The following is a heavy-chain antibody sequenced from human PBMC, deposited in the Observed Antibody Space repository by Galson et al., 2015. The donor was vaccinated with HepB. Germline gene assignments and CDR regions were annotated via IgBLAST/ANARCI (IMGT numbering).Heavy chain of an antibody. CDR3: ARQIHDYGDFDP. J-gene: IGHJ5*02. CDR2: IYYSGST. V-gene: IGHV4-39*01. Sequence: SETLSLTCTVSGGSISSSSYYWGWIRQPPGKGLEWIGSIYYSGSTYYNPSLKSRVTISVDTSKNQFSLKLSSVTAADTAVYYCARQIHDYGDFDPWGQGTLVTVSS. CDR1: GGSISSSSYY. D-gene: IGHD4-17*01.